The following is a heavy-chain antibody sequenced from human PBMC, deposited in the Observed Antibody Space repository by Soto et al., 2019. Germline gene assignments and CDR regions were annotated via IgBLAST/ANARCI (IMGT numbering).Heavy chain of an antibody. Sequence: SETLSLTCAVSGGSISSGNYSWSWIRQPPGKGLEWIGYIYYSGSTNYNPSLKSRVTISVDTSKNQLSLKVSSVTAADTAVYYCARENGYSAFDIWGQGTMVTVSS. D-gene: IGHD3-22*01. J-gene: IGHJ3*02. CDR3: ARENGYSAFDI. V-gene: IGHV4-61*01. CDR2: IYYSGST. CDR1: GGSISSGNYS.